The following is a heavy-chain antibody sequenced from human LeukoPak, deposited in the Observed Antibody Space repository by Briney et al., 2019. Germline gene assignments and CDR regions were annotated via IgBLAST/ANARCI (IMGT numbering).Heavy chain of an antibody. D-gene: IGHD3-10*01. Sequence: GGSLRLSCATSGFTFSSYAMSWVRLAPGKGLEWVSSISGNGGSTYYPDSMKGRFTISRDNSKSTLFLQLNTLTAEDTAIYYCAKDRSYGSGTFYPLFDLRGLGTLVTVSS. CDR1: GFTFSSYA. CDR2: ISGNGGST. V-gene: IGHV3-23*01. J-gene: IGHJ4*02. CDR3: AKDRSYGSGTFYPLFDL.